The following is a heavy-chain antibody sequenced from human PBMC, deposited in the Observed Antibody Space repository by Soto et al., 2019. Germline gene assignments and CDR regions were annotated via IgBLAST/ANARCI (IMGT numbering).Heavy chain of an antibody. D-gene: IGHD4-4*01. J-gene: IGHJ4*02. CDR3: AKAGDSIYFADWNY. Sequence: GGSLRLSCAASGFTFSSYAMSWVRQAPGKGLEWVSSISGSGGSTYYADSVKGRFTISRDNSKNTLYLQMNSLRAEDTAVYYCAKAGDSIYFADWNYWGQGTLVTVSS. CDR1: GFTFSSYA. V-gene: IGHV3-23*01. CDR2: ISGSGGST.